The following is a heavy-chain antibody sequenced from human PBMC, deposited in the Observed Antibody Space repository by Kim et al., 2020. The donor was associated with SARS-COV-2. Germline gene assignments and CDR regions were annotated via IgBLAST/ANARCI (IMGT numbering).Heavy chain of an antibody. CDR1: GFSLSTSGMC. D-gene: IGHD6-19*01. Sequence: SGPTLVNPTQTLTLTCTFSGFSLSTSGMCVSWIRQPPGKALEWLALIDWDDDKYYSTSLKTRLTISKDTSKNQVVLTMTNMDPVDTATYYCARIGVGGWYSDYFDYWGQGTLVTVSS. V-gene: IGHV2-70*01. CDR3: ARIGVGGWYSDYFDY. CDR2: IDWDDDK. J-gene: IGHJ4*02.